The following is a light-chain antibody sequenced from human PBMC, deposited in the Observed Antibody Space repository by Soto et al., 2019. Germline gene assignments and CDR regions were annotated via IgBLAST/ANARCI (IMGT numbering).Light chain of an antibody. CDR2: GAS. CDR1: QSVSSSY. J-gene: IGKJ1*01. CDR3: QQYGSSPWT. V-gene: IGKV3-20*01. Sequence: EIVLTQSPGTLSLSPGERATLSCRASQSVSSSYLAWYQQKPGQAPRLLIYGASSRATDIPDRFSGSGSGTDFTLTISRLEPEGFAVYYCQQYGSSPWTFGQGTKVEIK.